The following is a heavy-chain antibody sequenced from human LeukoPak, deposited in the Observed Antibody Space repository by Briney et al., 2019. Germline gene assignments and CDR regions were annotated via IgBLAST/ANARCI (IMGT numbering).Heavy chain of an antibody. CDR2: IIPIFGIA. J-gene: IGHJ4*02. Sequence: EASVKVSCKASGGTFSSYAISWVRQAPGQGLEWMGRIIPIFGIANYAQKFRGRVTITADKSTSTAYMELSSLRSEDTAVYYCARDSGYDSSGYYPFDYWGQGTLVTVSS. V-gene: IGHV1-69*04. CDR3: ARDSGYDSSGYYPFDY. CDR1: GGTFSSYA. D-gene: IGHD3-22*01.